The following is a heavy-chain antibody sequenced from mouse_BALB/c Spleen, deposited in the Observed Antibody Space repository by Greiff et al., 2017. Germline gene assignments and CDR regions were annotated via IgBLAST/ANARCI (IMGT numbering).Heavy chain of an antibody. CDR1: GFTFSSYA. J-gene: IGHJ4*01. Sequence: EVQGVESGGGLVKPGGSLKLSCAASGFTFSSYAMSWVRQSPEKRLEWVAEISSGGSYTYYPDTVTGRFTISRDNAKNTLYLEMSSLRSEDTAMYYCASKAYYAMDYWGQGTSVTVSS. CDR3: ASKAYYAMDY. V-gene: IGHV5-9-4*01. CDR2: ISSGGSYT.